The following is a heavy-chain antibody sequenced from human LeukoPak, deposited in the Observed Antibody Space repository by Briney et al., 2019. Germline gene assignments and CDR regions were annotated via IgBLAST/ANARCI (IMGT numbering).Heavy chain of an antibody. CDR2: INPNSGGT. CDR3: ARAYYDFWSGFLSFGY. J-gene: IGHJ4*02. CDR1: GYTFTGYY. D-gene: IGHD3-3*01. V-gene: IGHV1-2*02. Sequence: ASVKVSCKASGYTFTGYYMHWVRQAPGQGLEWMGWINPNSGGTNYAQKFQGRVTMTRDTSISTAYMELSRLRSDDTAVYYCARAYYDFWSGFLSFGYWGQGTLVTVSS.